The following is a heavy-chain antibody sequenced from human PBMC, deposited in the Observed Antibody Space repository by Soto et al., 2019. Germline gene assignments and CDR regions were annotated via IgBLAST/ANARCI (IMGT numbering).Heavy chain of an antibody. CDR2: IYYSGST. V-gene: IGHV4-31*03. CDR3: AEAGSFHSVGHS. Sequence: QVQLQESGPGLVKPSQTLSLTCTVSGGSISSGGYYWSWIRQQPGKGLEWIGYIYYSGSTYYSPSLKSRVTISADTSKNQFSLKLTSVTAADTAVYYCAEAGSFHSVGHSWGQGTLVTVSS. D-gene: IGHD3-10*01. J-gene: IGHJ4*02. CDR1: GGSISSGGYY.